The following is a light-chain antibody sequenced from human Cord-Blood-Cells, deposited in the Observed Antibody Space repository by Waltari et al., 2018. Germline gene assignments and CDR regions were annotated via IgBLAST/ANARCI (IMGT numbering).Light chain of an antibody. V-gene: IGLV2-23*01. J-gene: IGLJ2*01. CDR3: CSYAGNVV. CDR2: EGS. CDR1: SRDVGSYNL. Sequence: QSALTQPASVSGSPGQSITISCTGTSRDVGSYNLVSWYQQHPGKAPKLMIYEGSKRPSGVSNRFSGSKSGNTASLTISGLQAEDEADYYCCSYAGNVVFGGGTKLTVL.